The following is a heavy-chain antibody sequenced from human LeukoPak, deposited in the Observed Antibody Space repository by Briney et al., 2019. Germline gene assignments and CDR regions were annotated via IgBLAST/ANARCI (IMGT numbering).Heavy chain of an antibody. Sequence: GGSLRLSCAASGFTFSDYYMSWIRQAPGKGLEWASYISSSGSTIYYADSVKGRFTISRDNAKNSLYLQMNSLRAEDTAVYYCARVASAALFDPWGQGTLVTVSS. CDR3: ARVASAALFDP. V-gene: IGHV3-11*04. CDR1: GFTFSDYY. J-gene: IGHJ5*02. CDR2: ISSSGSTI.